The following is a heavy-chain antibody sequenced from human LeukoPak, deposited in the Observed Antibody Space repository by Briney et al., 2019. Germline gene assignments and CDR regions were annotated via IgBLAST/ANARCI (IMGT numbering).Heavy chain of an antibody. CDR3: ARNSYGSGSHDH. D-gene: IGHD3-10*01. CDR1: GFTPSSYW. J-gene: IGHJ5*02. Sequence: GGSLRLSCAASGFTPSSYWMTWVRQAPREGMERVANINQDGHEQYYVQSVRGRFTICRDNAKSALYLAMNSLSVEDTGVYYCARNSYGSGSHDHWGQGTLVSVSS. CDR2: INQDGHEQ. V-gene: IGHV3-7*01.